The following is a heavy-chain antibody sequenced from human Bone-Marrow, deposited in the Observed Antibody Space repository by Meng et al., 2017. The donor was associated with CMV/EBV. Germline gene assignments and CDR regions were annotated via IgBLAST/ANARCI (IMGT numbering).Heavy chain of an antibody. CDR2: ISSSGSTI. V-gene: IGHV3-11*01. J-gene: IGHJ4*02. CDR1: GFTFRYYY. D-gene: IGHD4-17*01. CDR3: ARADYGVDY. Sequence: QVQLVESGGGLVNPGGSLRLPCAASGFTFRYYYMRRSRQAPGKGLEWVSYISSSGSTIYYADSVKGRFTISRENAKNSLYLQMNSLRAEDTAVYYCARADYGVDYWGQGTLVTVSS.